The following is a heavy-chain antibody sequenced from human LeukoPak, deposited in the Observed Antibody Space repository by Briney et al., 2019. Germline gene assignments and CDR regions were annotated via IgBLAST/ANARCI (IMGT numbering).Heavy chain of an antibody. CDR1: GFTFSSYA. CDR3: ARDKRTDSSGYYSGAFDI. V-gene: IGHV3-23*01. Sequence: PGGSLRLSCAASGFTFSSYAMSWVRQAPGKGLEWVSAINGSGGSTYYADSVKGRFTISRDNSKNTLYLQMNSLRAEDTAVYYCARDKRTDSSGYYSGAFDIWGQGTMVTVSS. J-gene: IGHJ3*02. D-gene: IGHD3-22*01. CDR2: INGSGGST.